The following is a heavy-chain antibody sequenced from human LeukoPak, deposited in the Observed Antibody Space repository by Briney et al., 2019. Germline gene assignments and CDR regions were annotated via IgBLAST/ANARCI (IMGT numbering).Heavy chain of an antibody. CDR2: IFYTGST. J-gene: IGHJ4*02. V-gene: IGHV4-59*01. CDR1: GGSISSSY. D-gene: IGHD6-19*01. Sequence: SETLSLTGTVSGGSISSSYWSWIRQPPGKGLEWIGYIFYTGSTDYNPSPKSRVTISVDTSKNQFSLKVNSVTAADTAVYYCARGYTDGWLIGYWGQGTLVTVSS. CDR3: ARGYTDGWLIGY.